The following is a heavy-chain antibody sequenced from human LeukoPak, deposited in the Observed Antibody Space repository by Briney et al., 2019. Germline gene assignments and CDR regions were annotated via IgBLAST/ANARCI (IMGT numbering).Heavy chain of an antibody. CDR2: IRYDGSNK. CDR3: AKDSRMMVVFITGKGTEFDY. D-gene: IGHD3-22*01. J-gene: IGHJ4*02. Sequence: GGSLRLPCAASGFTFSNYGMHWVRRAPGKGLEWVAFIRYDGSNKYYSDSVKGRFTVSRDNSKNTLYLQMNSLRAEDTAVYYCAKDSRMMVVFITGKGTEFDYWGQGALVTVSS. CDR1: GFTFSNYG. V-gene: IGHV3-30*02.